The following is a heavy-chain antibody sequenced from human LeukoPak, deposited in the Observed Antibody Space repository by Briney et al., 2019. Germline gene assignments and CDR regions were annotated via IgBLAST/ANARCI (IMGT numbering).Heavy chain of an antibody. Sequence: PSETLSLTCTVSGGSISGYFWSWIRQPPGKGLDYIGYIYYSGSTNYNPSLESRVTISVDTCKNQFSLKLSSVTAADTAVYFCARHYYDRSCYYYFDYWGQGTLVTVSS. CDR2: IYYSGST. D-gene: IGHD3-22*01. V-gene: IGHV4-59*08. J-gene: IGHJ4*02. CDR1: GGSISGYF. CDR3: ARHYYDRSCYYYFDY.